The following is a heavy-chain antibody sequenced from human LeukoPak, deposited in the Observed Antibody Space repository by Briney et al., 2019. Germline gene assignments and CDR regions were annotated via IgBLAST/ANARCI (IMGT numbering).Heavy chain of an antibody. CDR1: GFTVSSDH. D-gene: IGHD1-26*01. CDR2: IFAGGST. CDR3: ARVWELSFDY. Sequence: GGSLRLSCAASGFTVSSDHMSWVRQAPGKGLEWVSVIFAGGSTYCADSVKGRFTISRDNFKNTVFLQMNSLRAEDTAVYYCARVWELSFDYWGQGTLVTVSS. V-gene: IGHV3-53*01. J-gene: IGHJ4*02.